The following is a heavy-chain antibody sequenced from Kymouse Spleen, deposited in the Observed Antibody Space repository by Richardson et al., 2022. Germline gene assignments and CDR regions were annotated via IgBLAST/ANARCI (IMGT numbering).Heavy chain of an antibody. CDR1: GGSISSGGYY. V-gene: IGHV4-31*03. D-gene: IGHD3-10*01. J-gene: IGHJ6*02. CDR2: IYYSGST. CDR3: ARDQDYYGSGSYYNGYYYGMDV. Sequence: QVQLQESGPGLVKPSQTLSLTCTVSGGSISSGGYYWSWIRQHPGKGLEWIGYIYYSGSTYYNPSLKSRVTISVDTSKNQFSLKLSSVTAADTAVYYCARDQDYYGSGSYYNGYYYGMDVWGQGTTVTVSS.